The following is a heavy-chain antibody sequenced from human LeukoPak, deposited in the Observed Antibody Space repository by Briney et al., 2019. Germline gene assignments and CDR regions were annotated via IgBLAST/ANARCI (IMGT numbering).Heavy chain of an antibody. Sequence: SGGSLRLSCAASGFIFSSYEMNWVRQAPGKGLEWVSHTSSSGDIIYYADSVRGRFTVSRDNAKKSLYLQMNGLRAEDTAIYYCARERSSGGDPYYFDYWGQGTLVTVSS. CDR1: GFIFSSYE. V-gene: IGHV3-48*03. CDR2: TSSSGDII. J-gene: IGHJ4*02. D-gene: IGHD2-21*02. CDR3: ARERSSGGDPYYFDY.